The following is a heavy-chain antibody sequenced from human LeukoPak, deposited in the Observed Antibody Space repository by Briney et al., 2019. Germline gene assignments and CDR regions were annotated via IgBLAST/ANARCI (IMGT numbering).Heavy chain of an antibody. CDR2: FNPEDVET. CDR1: GYTLTEIS. CDR3: ATEIVGYGDVHYFDS. J-gene: IGHJ4*02. D-gene: IGHD4-17*01. V-gene: IGHV1-24*01. Sequence: GASVKVSCKVSGYTLTEISMHWVRQAPGQGLEWMGGFNPEDVETIYARSFQGRLTVTEDTSTDTAYMGLSSLRAEDTAMYYCATEIVGYGDVHYFDSWGQGTLVTVSS.